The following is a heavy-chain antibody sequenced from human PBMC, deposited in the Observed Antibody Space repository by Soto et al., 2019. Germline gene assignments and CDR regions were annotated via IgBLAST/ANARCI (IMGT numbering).Heavy chain of an antibody. V-gene: IGHV1-69*01. CDR2: IIPSFGTA. J-gene: IGHJ4*02. CDR1: GGTFSSYA. D-gene: IGHD3-22*01. CDR3: ARSGDYYDNSGYSSLYFDY. Sequence: QVQLVQSGAEVKKPGSSVKVSCKASGGTFSSYAISWVRQAPGQGLEWMGGIIPSFGTANYAQKFQGSDTITADDSTRTSYMALSSLRSEGTAVYYCARSGDYYDNSGYSSLYFDYWGQGTLVTVSS.